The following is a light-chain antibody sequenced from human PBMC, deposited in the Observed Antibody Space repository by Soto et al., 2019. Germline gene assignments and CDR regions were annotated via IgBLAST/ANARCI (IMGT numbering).Light chain of an antibody. Sequence: DIQMTQSPSSLSASVGGRVTITCRASQGISSYLAWYQQKPGKVPKVLIYAASTLQSGVPSRFSGSGSGTDFTLTISSLQPEDAATYYCQKYNSAPLTFGGGTKVDIK. V-gene: IGKV1-27*01. CDR2: AAS. J-gene: IGKJ4*01. CDR3: QKYNSAPLT. CDR1: QGISSY.